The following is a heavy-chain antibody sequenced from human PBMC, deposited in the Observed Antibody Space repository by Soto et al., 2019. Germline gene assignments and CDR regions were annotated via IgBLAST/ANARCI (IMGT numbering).Heavy chain of an antibody. CDR2: IKQDGSEK. J-gene: IGHJ4*02. Sequence: GGSLRLSCAASGFTFSSFWMSWVRQAPGKGLEWVANIKQDGSEKYYVDSVKGRFTISRDNAKNSLYLQLNSLRAEDTAVYYCAREGWSTGRYYFDNWGQGTLVTVSS. CDR1: GFTFSSFW. V-gene: IGHV3-7*04. D-gene: IGHD6-19*01. CDR3: AREGWSTGRYYFDN.